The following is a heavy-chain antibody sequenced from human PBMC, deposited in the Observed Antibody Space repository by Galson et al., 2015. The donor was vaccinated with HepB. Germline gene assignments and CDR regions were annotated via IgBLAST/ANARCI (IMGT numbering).Heavy chain of an antibody. J-gene: IGHJ5*02. D-gene: IGHD2-15*01. V-gene: IGHV3-74*01. Sequence: SLRLSCAASGFTFSSYWMHWVRQAPGKGLVWVSRINSDGSSTSYADSVKGRFTISRDNAKNTLYLQMNSLRAEDTAVYYCARGRCSGGNCWFDPWGQGTLVTVSS. CDR2: INSDGSST. CDR1: GFTFSSYW. CDR3: ARGRCSGGNCWFDP.